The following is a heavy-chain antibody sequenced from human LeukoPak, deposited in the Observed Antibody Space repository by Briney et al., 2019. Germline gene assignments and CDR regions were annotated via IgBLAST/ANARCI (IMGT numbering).Heavy chain of an antibody. Sequence: GGSLRLSCAASGFTFSSYAMSWVRQAPGKGLEWVSAISGSADSTYYADSLKGRFTISRDNSKNTLYLQMNSLRAEDTAVYYCAREDDYGDYELNYWGQGTLVTVSS. V-gene: IGHV3-23*01. CDR2: ISGSADST. CDR3: AREDDYGDYELNY. D-gene: IGHD4-17*01. J-gene: IGHJ4*02. CDR1: GFTFSSYA.